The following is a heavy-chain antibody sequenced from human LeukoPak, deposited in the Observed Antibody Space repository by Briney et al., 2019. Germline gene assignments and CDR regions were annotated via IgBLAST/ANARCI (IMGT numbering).Heavy chain of an antibody. V-gene: IGHV4-38-2*02. CDR1: GYSISSGYY. D-gene: IGHD3-22*01. CDR3: ARRTPRSLYYYYDSSGYPRGFDY. CDR2: IYHSGST. J-gene: IGHJ4*02. Sequence: PSETLSLTCTVSGYSISSGYYWGWIRQPPGKGLEWIGSIYHSGSTYYNPSLKSRVTISVDTSKNQFSLKLSSVTAADTAVYYCARRTPRSLYYYYDSSGYPRGFDYWGQGTLVTVSS.